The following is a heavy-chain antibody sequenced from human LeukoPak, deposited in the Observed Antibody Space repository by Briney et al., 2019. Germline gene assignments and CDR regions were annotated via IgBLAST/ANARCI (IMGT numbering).Heavy chain of an antibody. CDR3: AARPGGYASFDI. J-gene: IGHJ3*02. CDR1: GFTFTNSA. V-gene: IGHV1-58*01. CDR2: IVVGSSNT. D-gene: IGHD3-16*01. Sequence: SVKVSCTTSGFTFTNSAVQWVRQDRGQRLEWIGWIVVGSSNTDYTQKFQERVTITRDMSTGTAYMELSSLRSEDTAVYYCAARPGGYASFDIWGQGTMVTVSS.